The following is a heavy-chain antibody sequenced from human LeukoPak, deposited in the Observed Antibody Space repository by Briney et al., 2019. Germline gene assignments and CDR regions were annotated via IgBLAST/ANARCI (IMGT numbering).Heavy chain of an antibody. Sequence: GGSLRLSCAASGFTFSSYAMSWVRQAPGKGLEWVSYIGISSSIISYADSVKGRFTISRDDSKNTLYLQMKNLRADDTALYYCAKGLPGFGDLLDVWNYWGQGILVTVSS. J-gene: IGHJ4*02. CDR2: IGISSSII. V-gene: IGHV3-23*01. CDR3: AKGLPGFGDLLDVWNY. D-gene: IGHD3-10*01. CDR1: GFTFSSYA.